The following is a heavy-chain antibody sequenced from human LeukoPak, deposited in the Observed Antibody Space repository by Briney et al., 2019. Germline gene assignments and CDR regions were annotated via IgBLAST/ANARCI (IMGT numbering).Heavy chain of an antibody. CDR2: IKQDGSEI. Sequence: GGSLRLSCAASGFIFSNYWMSWVRQAPGKGLEWVGNIKQDGSEIDSVDSVKGRFIISRDNAKNSVFLQMNSLRVEDTAVFYCAKTNGYVDPFDYWGQGTLVTVSS. J-gene: IGHJ4*02. D-gene: IGHD2-8*01. CDR1: GFIFSNYW. V-gene: IGHV3-7*03. CDR3: AKTNGYVDPFDY.